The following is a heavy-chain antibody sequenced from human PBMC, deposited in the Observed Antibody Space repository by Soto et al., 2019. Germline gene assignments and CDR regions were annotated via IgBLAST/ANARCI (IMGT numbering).Heavy chain of an antibody. Sequence: SETLSLTCTVSGGSISSSSYYWGWIRQPPGKGLEWIGSIYYSGSTYYNPSLKSRVTISVDTSKNQFSLKLSSVTAADTAVYYCARAGEAMIMVNWGQGTLVTVSS. D-gene: IGHD3-22*01. CDR3: ARAGEAMIMVN. J-gene: IGHJ4*02. CDR1: GGSISSSSYY. V-gene: IGHV4-39*01. CDR2: IYYSGST.